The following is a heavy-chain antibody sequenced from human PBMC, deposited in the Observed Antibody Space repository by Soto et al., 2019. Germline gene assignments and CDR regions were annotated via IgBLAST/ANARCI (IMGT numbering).Heavy chain of an antibody. CDR3: GRVPLDGNYANGVDV. J-gene: IGHJ6*02. CDR1: GFNFNTYW. Sequence: LRLSCAASGFNFNTYWMYWVRQAPGKGLEWVANIDIDGSRKNYVDSVKGRFIISRDNAKNSLLLQMNSLRADDTAVYYCGRVPLDGNYANGVDVWGQGTTVTVSS. CDR2: IDIDGSRK. V-gene: IGHV3-7*03. D-gene: IGHD4-17*01.